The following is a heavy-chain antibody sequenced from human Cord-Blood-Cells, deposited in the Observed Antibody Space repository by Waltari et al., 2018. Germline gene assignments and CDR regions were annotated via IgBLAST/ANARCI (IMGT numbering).Heavy chain of an antibody. CDR2: ISSSSSNI. D-gene: IGHD1-20*01. J-gene: IGHJ2*01. CDR1: GFTFCSYS. CDR3: ARVASYNWYFDL. V-gene: IGHV3-21*01. Sequence: EVQLVESGGGLVKPGGCLRLSCAASGFTFCSYSMTWVRQAPGKGLELDSSISSSSSNIYYADSVKGRFTNSRDNAKNSLYLQMNSLRAEDTAVYYCARVASYNWYFDLWGRGTLVTVSS.